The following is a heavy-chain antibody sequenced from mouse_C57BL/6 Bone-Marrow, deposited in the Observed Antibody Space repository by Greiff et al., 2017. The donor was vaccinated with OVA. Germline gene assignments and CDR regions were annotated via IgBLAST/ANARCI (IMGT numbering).Heavy chain of an antibody. Sequence: QVQLKESGAELVRPGTSVKMSCKASGYTFTNYWIGWAKQRPGHGLEWIGDIYPGGGYTNYNEKFKGKATLTADKSSSTAYMQFSSLTSEDSAIYYCARSHSNYRYFDVWGTGTTVTVSS. J-gene: IGHJ1*03. CDR2: IYPGGGYT. V-gene: IGHV1-63*01. CDR1: GYTFTNYW. CDR3: ARSHSNYRYFDV. D-gene: IGHD2-5*01.